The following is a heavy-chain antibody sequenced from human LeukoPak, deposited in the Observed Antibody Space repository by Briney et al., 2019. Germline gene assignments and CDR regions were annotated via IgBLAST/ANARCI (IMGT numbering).Heavy chain of an antibody. CDR1: EFTVSRNH. Sequence: GGSLRLSCEISEFTVSRNHLSWVRQAPGKGLEWVSIIYDGGNTDYADSVRGRFTISRHSSKNLLFLDMNNLRPEDTAIYYCAKSGCSGGSCYRPLYGMDVWGQGTTVTVSS. V-gene: IGHV3-53*04. CDR3: AKSGCSGGSCYRPLYGMDV. CDR2: IYDGGNT. J-gene: IGHJ6*02. D-gene: IGHD2-15*01.